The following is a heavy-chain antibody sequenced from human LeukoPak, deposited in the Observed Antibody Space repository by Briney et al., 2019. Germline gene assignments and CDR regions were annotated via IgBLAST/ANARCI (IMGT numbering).Heavy chain of an antibody. Sequence: QPGGSLRLSCAASGFTFSSYAMSWVRQAPGKGLEWVSRINTDGSTTNYADSVKGRFTISRDNAKNTLYLQMNSLRSEDTAVYYCARVPPSVGEATSEYFQDWGQGTLVTVSS. CDR1: GFTFSSYA. CDR2: INTDGSTT. J-gene: IGHJ1*01. D-gene: IGHD1-26*01. CDR3: ARVPPSVGEATSEYFQD. V-gene: IGHV3-74*01.